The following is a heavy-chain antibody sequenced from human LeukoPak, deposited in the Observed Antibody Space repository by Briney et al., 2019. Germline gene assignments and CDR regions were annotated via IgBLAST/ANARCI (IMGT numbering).Heavy chain of an antibody. D-gene: IGHD3-10*01. CDR1: GGSISSYY. CDR2: IYYSGST. J-gene: IGHJ6*03. Sequence: SETLPLTCTVSGGSISSYYWSWIRQPPGKGLEWIGYIYYSGSTNYNPSLKSRVTISVDTSKNQFSLKLSSVTAADTAVYYCARGGYYYGSGSYLYYYYYYYMDVWGKGTTVTISS. V-gene: IGHV4-59*01. CDR3: ARGGYYYGSGSYLYYYYYYYMDV.